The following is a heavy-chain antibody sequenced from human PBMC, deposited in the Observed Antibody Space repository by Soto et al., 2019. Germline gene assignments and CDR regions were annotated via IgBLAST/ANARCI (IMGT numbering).Heavy chain of an antibody. CDR2: INHSGST. J-gene: IGHJ6*02. CDR1: GGSFSGYY. D-gene: IGHD2-15*01. V-gene: IGHV4-34*01. CDR3: ARVRDSFGLDV. Sequence: SETLSLTCAVYGGSFSGYYWSWIRQPPGKGLEWIGEINHSGSTNYNPSLKSRVTISVDTSNNQFSLNLSSVTAADTAVYYCARVRDSFGLDVWGQGTTVTVSS.